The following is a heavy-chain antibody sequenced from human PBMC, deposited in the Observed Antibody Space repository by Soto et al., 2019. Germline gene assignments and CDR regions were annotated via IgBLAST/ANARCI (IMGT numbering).Heavy chain of an antibody. CDR3: ARGGWNYPFDS. CDR2: AYYSGST. CDR1: GGSITSGRYY. Sequence: QLQLQESGPGLVKPSETLSLTCTVSGGSITSGRYYWGWIRQPPGKGLEWIGSAYYSGSTYYNPSLKSRVTISVDTSKNQFSLKLSSVTAADTAVYYCARGGWNYPFDSWGQGTLVTVSS. D-gene: IGHD1-7*01. J-gene: IGHJ4*02. V-gene: IGHV4-39*01.